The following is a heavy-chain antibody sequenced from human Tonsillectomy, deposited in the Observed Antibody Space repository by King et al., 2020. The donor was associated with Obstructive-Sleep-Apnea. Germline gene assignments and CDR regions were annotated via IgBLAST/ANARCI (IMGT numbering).Heavy chain of an antibody. CDR2: INHSGST. CDR1: GGSFSGYY. D-gene: IGHD3-10*01. Sequence: QVQLQKWGAGLLKPSETLSLTCAVYGGSFSGYYWSWIRQPPGKGLEWIGEINHSGSTNYNPSLKSRVTISVDTSKNQFSLKLSSVTAADTAVYYCARGRNTMVRGVLYYYYYGMDVWGQGTTVTVSS. J-gene: IGHJ6*02. V-gene: IGHV4-34*01. CDR3: ARGRNTMVRGVLYYYYYGMDV.